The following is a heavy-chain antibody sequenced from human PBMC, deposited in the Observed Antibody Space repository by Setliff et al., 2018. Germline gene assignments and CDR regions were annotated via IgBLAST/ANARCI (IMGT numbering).Heavy chain of an antibody. CDR3: AKEFTVVVPAALALDV. Sequence: GGSLRLSCAVSGLTFSSYAMNWVRQAPGKGLEWVSNINPAGAKTYYADSVKGRFTISRDNSKNTLYLQMNSLRAEDTAVYYCAKEFTVVVPAALALDVWGKGTTVTVPS. J-gene: IGHJ6*04. D-gene: IGHD2-2*01. CDR1: GLTFSSYA. V-gene: IGHV3-23*01. CDR2: INPAGAKT.